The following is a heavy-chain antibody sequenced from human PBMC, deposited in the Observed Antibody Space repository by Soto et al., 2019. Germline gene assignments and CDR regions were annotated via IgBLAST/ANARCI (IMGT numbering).Heavy chain of an antibody. D-gene: IGHD3-3*01. Sequence: GSLRLSCVASGFSFSNYNMNWVRQAPGKGLEWVSYITDSSDTVHYADSVRGRFTISRDNAESSLYLQMNSLRDEDTAVYFCARDFGHGYYLDYWGRGTLVTVSS. J-gene: IGHJ4*02. CDR2: ITDSSDTV. CDR3: ARDFGHGYYLDY. V-gene: IGHV3-48*02. CDR1: GFSFSNYN.